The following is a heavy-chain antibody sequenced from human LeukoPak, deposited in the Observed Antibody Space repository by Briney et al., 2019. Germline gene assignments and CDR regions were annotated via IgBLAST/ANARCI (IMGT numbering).Heavy chain of an antibody. CDR1: GYNFTIYW. D-gene: IGHD3-16*01. CDR2: IYPGDSYT. V-gene: IGHV5-51*04. CDR3: AIFDFLFGEIDNWFDP. Sequence: GESLKISLKGSGYNFTIYWIGWVRQMPGKGLEWMGIIYPGDSYTRYSPSFQGKVTISADKPIRNAYLQWGSLKASDTAMYYCAIFDFLFGEIDNWFDPWGQGKQVTASS. J-gene: IGHJ5*02.